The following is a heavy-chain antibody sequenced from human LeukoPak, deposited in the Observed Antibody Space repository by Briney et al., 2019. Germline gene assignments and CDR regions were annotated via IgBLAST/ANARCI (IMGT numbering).Heavy chain of an antibody. CDR1: GYTFTSYN. CDR2: INPSGGST. J-gene: IGHJ6*03. CDR3: ARRAGRNYYYYYYMDV. Sequence: GASVKVSCKASGYTFTSYNMHWVRQAPGQGLEWMGIINPSGGSTNYAQKFQGRVTITRNTSISTAYMELSSLRSEDTAVYYCARRAGRNYYYYYYMDVWGKGTTVTVSS. V-gene: IGHV1-46*01.